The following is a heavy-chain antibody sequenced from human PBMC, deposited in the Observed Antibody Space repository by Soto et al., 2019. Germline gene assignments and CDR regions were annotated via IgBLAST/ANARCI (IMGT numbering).Heavy chain of an antibody. CDR1: GFTFTNAW. CDR3: TTDSYMTTIVVRFDY. V-gene: IGHV3-15*07. CDR2: IKSKLDGGTT. J-gene: IGHJ4*01. Sequence: PGGSLRLSCAASGFTFTNAWINWVRQAPGKGLEWVGRIKSKLDGGTTDFAASVKGRFAISRDDSTHRVYLQMTSLKTEDTAIYYCTTDSYMTTIVVRFDYWGHATLVTVSS. D-gene: IGHD3-22*01.